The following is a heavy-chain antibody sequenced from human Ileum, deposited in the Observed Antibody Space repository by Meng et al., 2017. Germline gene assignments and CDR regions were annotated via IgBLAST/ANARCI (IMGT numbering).Heavy chain of an antibody. CDR3: AKPAAGTGWGGS. D-gene: IGHD7-27*01. CDR2: ISASGGT. V-gene: IGHV3-23*04. J-gene: IGHJ5*02. Sequence: VKLGDASVGSVQHGWFFRLCCADSGFTFSTYAMSWVRQAPGKGLEWVSSISASGGTNYVDAVQGRFPVSRYHSKNTLFLQMTSLRAEDTAVYYCAKPAAGTGWGGSWGQETLVTVSS. CDR1: GFTFSTYA.